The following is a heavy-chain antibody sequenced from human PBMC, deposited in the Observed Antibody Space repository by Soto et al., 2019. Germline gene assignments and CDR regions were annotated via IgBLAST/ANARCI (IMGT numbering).Heavy chain of an antibody. CDR3: ASSNIAAAGFYYYGMDV. D-gene: IGHD6-13*01. J-gene: IGHJ6*02. CDR2: IYYSGST. V-gene: IGHV4-30-4*01. Sequence: SETLSLTCTVSGGSISSGDYYWSWIRQPPGKGLEWIGYIYYSGSTYYNPSLKSRVTISVDTSKNQFSLNLSSVTAADTAVYYCASSNIAAAGFYYYGMDVWGRGTTVTVSS. CDR1: GGSISSGDYY.